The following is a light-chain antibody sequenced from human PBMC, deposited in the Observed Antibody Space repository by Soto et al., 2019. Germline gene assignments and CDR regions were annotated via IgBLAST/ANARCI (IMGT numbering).Light chain of an antibody. CDR2: ATS. V-gene: IGKV1-39*01. Sequence: DILMTQSPSSLSASVGDGVTTTCRASHNISTYLHWYQQKPGEAPKFLIYATSNLQSWVPSRFSGSGSGTDFTLTINNLQPEDYATYFCQQSYSTLYTFGQGTRLEIK. CDR3: QQSYSTLYT. CDR1: HNISTY. J-gene: IGKJ5*01.